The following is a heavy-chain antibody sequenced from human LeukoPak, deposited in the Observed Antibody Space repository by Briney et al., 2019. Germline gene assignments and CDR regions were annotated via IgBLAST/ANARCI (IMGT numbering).Heavy chain of an antibody. J-gene: IGHJ4*02. Sequence: MASETLSLTCTVSGGSISSGSYYWSWIRQPAGKGLEWIGRIYYSGSTNYNPSLKSRVTTSVDTSKNQFSLKLSSVTAADTAVYYCARMGEQTNSGPRGGYFDYWGQGTLVTVSS. CDR1: GGSISSGSYY. D-gene: IGHD5-12*01. V-gene: IGHV4-61*10. CDR3: ARMGEQTNSGPRGGYFDY. CDR2: IYYSGST.